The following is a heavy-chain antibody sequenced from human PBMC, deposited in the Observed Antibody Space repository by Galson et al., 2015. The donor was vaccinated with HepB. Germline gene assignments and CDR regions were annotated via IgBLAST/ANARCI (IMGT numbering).Heavy chain of an antibody. CDR2: IIPILGIA. CDR3: ARGYDFGGYYMDV. CDR1: GGTFSSYA. D-gene: IGHD3-3*01. Sequence: SVKVSCKASGGTFSSYAISWVRQAPGQGLEWMGRIIPILGIANYAQKFQGRVTITADKSTSTAYMELSSLRSEDTAVYYCARGYDFGGYYMDVWGKGTTVTVSS. V-gene: IGHV1-69*04. J-gene: IGHJ6*03.